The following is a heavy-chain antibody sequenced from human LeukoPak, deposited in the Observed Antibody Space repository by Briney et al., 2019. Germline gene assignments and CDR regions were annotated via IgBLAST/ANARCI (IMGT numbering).Heavy chain of an antibody. Sequence: PSETLSLTCAVYGGSFSGYYWSWIRQPPGKGLEWIGEVNHRGSANYSPSLKSRVTISIDASESQFSLKLNSVTAADAAVYYCARGRRLGHYDSGAYYGRAMDYWGQGTLVTVSS. CDR3: ARGRRLGHYDSGAYYGRAMDY. V-gene: IGHV4-34*01. D-gene: IGHD3-22*01. CDR2: VNHRGSA. CDR1: GGSFSGYY. J-gene: IGHJ4*02.